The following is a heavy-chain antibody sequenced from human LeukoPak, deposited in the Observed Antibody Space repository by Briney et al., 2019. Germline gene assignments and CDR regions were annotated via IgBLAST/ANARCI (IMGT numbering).Heavy chain of an antibody. CDR1: GFTFDEFA. Sequence: PGGSLRLSCAASGFTFDEFAMHWVRQAPGKGLEWVSGINFNGDTTRYAHSVKGRFTISRDNAKKALYLQKNGLRGEDTALYYCARDRDYNLADSFDHWGQGTLVTVSS. D-gene: IGHD5-24*01. V-gene: IGHV3-9*01. J-gene: IGHJ4*02. CDR2: INFNGDTT. CDR3: ARDRDYNLADSFDH.